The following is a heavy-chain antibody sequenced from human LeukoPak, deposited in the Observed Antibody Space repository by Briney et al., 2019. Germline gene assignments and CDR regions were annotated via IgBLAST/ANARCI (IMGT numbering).Heavy chain of an antibody. Sequence: GGSLRLSCAASGFTFSRYGIHWVRQGPGKGLEWVAFIRFDGSYKYYADSVKGRFTISRDNSKNTLFLEMNSLRAEDTAVYYCAKDSDCTTTTCYDYYYYYMDVWGKGTTVTVSS. D-gene: IGHD2-2*01. CDR3: AKDSDCTTTTCYDYYYYYMDV. CDR1: GFTFSRYG. CDR2: IRFDGSYK. J-gene: IGHJ6*03. V-gene: IGHV3-30*02.